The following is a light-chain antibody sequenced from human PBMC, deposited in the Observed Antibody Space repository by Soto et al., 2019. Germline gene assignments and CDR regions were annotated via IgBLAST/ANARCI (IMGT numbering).Light chain of an antibody. CDR3: QQYDRSPYT. J-gene: IGKJ2*01. Sequence: EIELTQSPGTLSLSPGERATLSCRASQTVTATYVAWFQQIPGQAPRLLIYDTSTRPTGIPDRFSGSGSGTDFTLTISRLEPEDSAVYYCQQYDRSPYTFGQGTKLEIK. CDR1: QTVTATY. CDR2: DTS. V-gene: IGKV3-20*01.